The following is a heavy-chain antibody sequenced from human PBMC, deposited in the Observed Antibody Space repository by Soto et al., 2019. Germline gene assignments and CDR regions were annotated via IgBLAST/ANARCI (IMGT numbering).Heavy chain of an antibody. CDR3: ARDRDGGWFHMDV. Sequence: QVQLVESGRGVVQPGRSLRLSCVGSGFPFWHYGMHWVRQAPGKGLEWVAVIWSDGKKESYADFVKGRFAISPDNFKDTLYLQMNSLRAEDTAVYYCARDRDGGWFHMDVWGQGTTVTVSS. CDR1: GFPFWHYG. CDR2: IWSDGKKE. D-gene: IGHD2-21*02. J-gene: IGHJ6*02. V-gene: IGHV3-33*01.